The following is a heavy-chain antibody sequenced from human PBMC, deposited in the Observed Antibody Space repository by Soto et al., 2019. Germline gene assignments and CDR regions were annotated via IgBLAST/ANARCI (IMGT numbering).Heavy chain of an antibody. Sequence: GGSLRLSCAASGFTFSSYGMHWVRQAPGKGLEWVAVIWYDGSNKYYADSVKGRFTISRDNSKNTLYLQMNSLRAEDTAVYYCAKGDRMVYAPYFDYWGQGTLVTVSS. V-gene: IGHV3-33*06. J-gene: IGHJ4*02. CDR3: AKGDRMVYAPYFDY. CDR1: GFTFSSYG. D-gene: IGHD2-8*01. CDR2: IWYDGSNK.